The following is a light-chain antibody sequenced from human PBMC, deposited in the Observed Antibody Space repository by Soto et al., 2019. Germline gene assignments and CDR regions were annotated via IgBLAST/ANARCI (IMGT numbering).Light chain of an antibody. Sequence: QSVLXHPASVSGSPGQSITISCTGTSSDVGSYNLVSWYQHHPGKAPKLMIFEGSKRPSGVSNRFSGSKSGNTASLTISGLQAEDEADFYCCSYAGSNYYVFGTGTKVTVL. J-gene: IGLJ1*01. CDR2: EGS. CDR3: CSYAGSNYYV. V-gene: IGLV2-23*01. CDR1: SSDVGSYNL.